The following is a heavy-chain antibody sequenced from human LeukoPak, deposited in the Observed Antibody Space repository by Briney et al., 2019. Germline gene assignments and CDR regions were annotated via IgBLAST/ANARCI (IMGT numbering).Heavy chain of an antibody. J-gene: IGHJ4*02. D-gene: IGHD6-13*01. CDR3: ARAYSPPQWSPFDY. CDR1: GGSFSGYY. Sequence: SETLSLTCAVYGGSFSGYYCSWIRQPPGKGLEWIGEINHSGSTNYNPSLKSRVTISVDTSKNQFSLKLSSVTAADTAAYYCARAYSPPQWSPFDYWGQGTLVTVSS. V-gene: IGHV4-34*01. CDR2: INHSGST.